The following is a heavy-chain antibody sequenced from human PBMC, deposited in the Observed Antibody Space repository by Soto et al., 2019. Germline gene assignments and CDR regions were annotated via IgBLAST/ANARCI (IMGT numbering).Heavy chain of an antibody. J-gene: IGHJ6*02. CDR3: ARDVATSGSKYYYGMAV. CDR2: ISYDGSYQ. V-gene: IGHV3-30*03. CDR1: GFISSIYG. Sequence: SLRLSCSASGFISSIYGMHWVRQAPGKWLEWVAVISYDGSYQYYADSVKGRFIISRDNSKNTLYLEMNSLRIEDTAVYSCARDVATSGSKYYYGMAVWGQGTAVTVSS. D-gene: IGHD6-13*01.